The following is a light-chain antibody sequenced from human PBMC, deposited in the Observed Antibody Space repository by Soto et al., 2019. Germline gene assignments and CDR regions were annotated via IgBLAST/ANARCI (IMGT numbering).Light chain of an antibody. Sequence: QAVVTQPPSASGTPGQRVTISCSGSNSNIGSNNVDWYQQLPGTAPKLLIYTNTHRPSGVPDRFSGSKSGTSASLAISGLQFEDEADYSCATWDDNLSGWVFGGGTKLTVL. V-gene: IGLV1-44*01. CDR2: TNT. J-gene: IGLJ3*02. CDR1: NSNIGSNN. CDR3: ATWDDNLSGWV.